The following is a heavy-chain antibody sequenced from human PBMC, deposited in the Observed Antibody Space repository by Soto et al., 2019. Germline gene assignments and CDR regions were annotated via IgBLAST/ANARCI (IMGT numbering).Heavy chain of an antibody. V-gene: IGHV3-30*18. J-gene: IGHJ6*02. CDR2: ISYDGSNK. D-gene: IGHD5-12*01. CDR3: AKGIFKSGYEYDDYYYYYGMDV. CDR1: GFTFSSYG. Sequence: GGSLRLSCAASGFTFSSYGMHWVRQAPGKGLEWVAVISYDGSNKYYADSVKGRFTISRDNSKNTLYLQMNSLRAEDTAVYYCAKGIFKSGYEYDDYYYYYGMDVWGQGTTVTVSS.